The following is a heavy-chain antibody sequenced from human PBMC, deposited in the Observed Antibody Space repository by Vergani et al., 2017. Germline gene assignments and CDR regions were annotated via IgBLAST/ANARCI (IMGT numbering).Heavy chain of an antibody. CDR3: AKDIRGSGSYSYFDY. CDR1: GFTFSNYW. Sequence: VQLVESGGGLVQPGGSLRLSCTASGFTFSNYWMQWVRQAPGKGLMWVSRINSDGDSTSYADSVKGRFTISRDNSKNSLYLQMNSLRAEDTALYYCAKDIRGSGSYSYFDYWGQGTLVTVSS. CDR2: INSDGDST. J-gene: IGHJ4*02. V-gene: IGHV3-74*01. D-gene: IGHD3-10*01.